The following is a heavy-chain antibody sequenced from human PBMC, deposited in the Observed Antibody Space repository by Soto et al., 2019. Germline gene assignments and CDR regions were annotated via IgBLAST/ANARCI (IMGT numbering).Heavy chain of an antibody. D-gene: IGHD6-13*01. CDR3: GTGPSPRAPAGGTPYYYAMDV. J-gene: IGHJ6*02. CDR1: GYDFTAYD. Sequence: ASVKVSCKASGYDFTAYDINWVRQASGQGLEWMGWMNPINGAAGSARRFQGRVSMTRNTATGTAYLELTNLRSDDTAVYFCGTGPSPRAPAGGTPYYYAMDVWGQGTTVTVSS. V-gene: IGHV1-8*02. CDR2: MNPINGAA.